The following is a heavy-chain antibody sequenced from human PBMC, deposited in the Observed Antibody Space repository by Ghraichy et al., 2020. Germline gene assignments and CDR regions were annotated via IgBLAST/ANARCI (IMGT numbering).Heavy chain of an antibody. CDR2: IYYTGST. CDR1: GGSIRFYY. D-gene: IGHD1-14*01. V-gene: IGHV4-59*01. J-gene: IGHJ2*01. CDR3: ARAEQGATYWYFDL. Sequence: SETLSLTCTVSGGSIRFYYWSWIRQPPGKGLEWIGYIYYTGSTNYNPSLKSRVTLSVDTSKNQFSLKLRSVTAADTAVYYCARAEQGATYWYFDLWGRGTLVTVSS.